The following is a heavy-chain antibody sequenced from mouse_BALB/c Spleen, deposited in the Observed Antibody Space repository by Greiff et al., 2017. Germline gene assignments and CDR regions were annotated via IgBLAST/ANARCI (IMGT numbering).Heavy chain of an antibody. CDR2: ISYSGST. CDR3: ARGDYYGYEGY. D-gene: IGHD1-2*01. CDR1: GYSITSDYA. V-gene: IGHV3-2*02. J-gene: IGHJ2*01. Sequence: EVKLMESGPGLVKPSQSLSLTCTVTGYSITSDYAWNWIRQFPGNKLEWMGYISYSGSTSYNPSLKSRISITRDTSKNQFFLQLNSVTTEDTATYYCARGDYYGYEGYWGQGTTLTVSS.